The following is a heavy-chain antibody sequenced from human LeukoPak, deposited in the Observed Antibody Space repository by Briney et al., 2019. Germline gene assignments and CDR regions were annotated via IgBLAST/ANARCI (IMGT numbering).Heavy chain of an antibody. Sequence: GGSLRLSCAASGFTFSSYSMNWVRQAPGKGLEWVSSISSSSSYIYYADSVKGRSTISRDNAKNSLYLQMNSLRAEDTAVYYCARDFTDVVVPAADAFDIWGQGTMVTVSS. D-gene: IGHD2-2*01. J-gene: IGHJ3*02. CDR2: ISSSSSYI. CDR3: ARDFTDVVVPAADAFDI. CDR1: GFTFSSYS. V-gene: IGHV3-21*01.